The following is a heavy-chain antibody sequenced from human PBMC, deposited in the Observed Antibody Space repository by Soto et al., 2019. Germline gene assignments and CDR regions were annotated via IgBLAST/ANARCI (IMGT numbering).Heavy chain of an antibody. V-gene: IGHV4-34*01. J-gene: IGHJ5*02. CDR1: GGSFSGYY. D-gene: IGHD3-10*01. Sequence: QVQLQQWGAGLLKPSETLSLTCAVYGGSFSGYYWSWIRQPPGKGLEWIGEINHSGSTNYNPSLKSRVTISVDTSKNQFSLKLSSVTAADTAVYYCARGTSLWFGGGPNWFDPWGQGTLVTVSS. CDR3: ARGTSLWFGGGPNWFDP. CDR2: INHSGST.